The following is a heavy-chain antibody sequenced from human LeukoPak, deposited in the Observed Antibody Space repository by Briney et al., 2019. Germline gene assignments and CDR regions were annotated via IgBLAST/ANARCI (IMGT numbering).Heavy chain of an antibody. CDR1: GFTFSSYS. CDR2: ISSSSSYI. V-gene: IGHV3-21*01. J-gene: IGHJ6*02. D-gene: IGHD5-18*01. CDR3: ARGIQLWTTYYYYGMDV. Sequence: GGSLRLSCAASGFTFSSYSMNWVRQAPGKGLECVSSISSSSSYIYYADSVKGRFTISRDNAKNSLYLQMNSLRAEDTAVYYCARGIQLWTTYYYYGMDVWGQGTTVTVSS.